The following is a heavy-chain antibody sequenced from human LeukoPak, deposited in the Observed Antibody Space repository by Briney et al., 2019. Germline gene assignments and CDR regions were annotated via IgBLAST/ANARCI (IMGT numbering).Heavy chain of an antibody. CDR3: ARELPYYCGSGSAPVFDY. V-gene: IGHV1-69*04. D-gene: IGHD3-10*01. Sequence: GASVKVSCKASGGTFSSYAISWVRQAPGQGLEWMGRIIPILGIANYAQKFQGRVTITADKSTSTAYMQLSSLRSEDTAVYYCARELPYYCGSGSAPVFDYWGQGTLVTVSS. CDR2: IIPILGIA. CDR1: GGTFSSYA. J-gene: IGHJ4*02.